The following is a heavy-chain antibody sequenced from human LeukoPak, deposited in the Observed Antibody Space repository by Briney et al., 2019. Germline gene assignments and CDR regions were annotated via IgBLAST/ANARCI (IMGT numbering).Heavy chain of an antibody. CDR2: ISGSGGST. J-gene: IGHJ4*02. CDR1: GFTFSSYA. Sequence: GGSLRLSCAASGFTFSSYAMSWVRQAPGKGLEWVSAISGSGGSTYYADSVKGRFTISRDNSKNTLYLQMNSLRAEDTAVYYCARLYCSGGSCYFDYWGQGTLVTVSS. V-gene: IGHV3-23*01. D-gene: IGHD2-15*01. CDR3: ARLYCSGGSCYFDY.